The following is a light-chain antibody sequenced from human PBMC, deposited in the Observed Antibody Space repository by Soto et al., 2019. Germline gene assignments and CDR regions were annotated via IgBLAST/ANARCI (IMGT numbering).Light chain of an antibody. CDR1: QSVSTY. V-gene: IGKV3-15*01. Sequence: ETMFPQSPATLSLSPGESATLSCRASQSVSTYLAWYQQKPGQAPRLLIYRPSTRAAGIPTRFSGSGSETEVTLTITGLQSEDLEIDFCQQYKEWPITCGQGTRLEIK. CDR3: QQYKEWPIT. CDR2: RPS. J-gene: IGKJ5*01.